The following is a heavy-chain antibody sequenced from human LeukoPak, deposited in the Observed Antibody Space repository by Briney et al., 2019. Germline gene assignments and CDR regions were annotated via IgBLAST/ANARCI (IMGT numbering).Heavy chain of an antibody. CDR2: IYYSGST. CDR3: AREDAGWFDP. CDR1: GGSISSGGYY. J-gene: IGHJ5*02. Sequence: SQTLSLTCTVSGGSISSGGYYWSWIRQHPGKGLEWIGNIYYSGSTYYNPSLKSRVTISVDTSKNQFSLKLTSVTAADTAVYYCAREDAGWFDPWGQGTLVTVSS. V-gene: IGHV4-31*03.